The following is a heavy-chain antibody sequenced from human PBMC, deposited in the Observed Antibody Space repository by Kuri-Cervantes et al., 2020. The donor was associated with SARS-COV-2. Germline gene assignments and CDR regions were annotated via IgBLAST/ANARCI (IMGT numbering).Heavy chain of an antibody. J-gene: IGHJ4*02. CDR1: GFTFSSYA. CDR3: ARGDIAVDGALDY. D-gene: IGHD6-19*01. V-gene: IGHV3-20*04. CDR2: INWNGGST. Sequence: GGSLRLSCAASGFTFSSYAMSWVRQAPGKGLEWVSGINWNGGSTGYADSVKGRFTIPRDNAKNSLYLQMNSLRAEDTALYYCARGDIAVDGALDYWGQGTLVTVSS.